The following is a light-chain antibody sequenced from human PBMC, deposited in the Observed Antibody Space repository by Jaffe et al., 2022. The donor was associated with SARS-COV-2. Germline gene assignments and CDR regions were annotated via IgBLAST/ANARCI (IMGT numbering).Light chain of an antibody. Sequence: DIQMTQSPSSLSASVGDRVTITCQASQDISNYLNWYQQKPGKAPKLLIYDASNLETGVPSRFSGSGSGTDFTFTISSLQPEDIATYYCQQYDNLPRVNFGGGTKVEIK. J-gene: IGKJ4*01. CDR2: DAS. CDR3: QQYDNLPRVN. CDR1: QDISNY. V-gene: IGKV1-33*01.